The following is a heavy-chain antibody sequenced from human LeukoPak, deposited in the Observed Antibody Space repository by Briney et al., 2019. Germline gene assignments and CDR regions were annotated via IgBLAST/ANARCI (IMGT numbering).Heavy chain of an antibody. CDR3: AKRGDCSGTCTYDY. CDR2: VGGRGVKT. D-gene: IGHD2-2*01. V-gene: IGHV3-23*01. J-gene: IGHJ4*02. Sequence: SGGSLRLSCAASGFTFSNCAIHWVRRAPGKGLEWVSIVGGRGVKTYYADSVKGRFTISRDNSKNTVYLQMNSLRAEDTAVYYCAKRGDCSGTCTYDYWGQGTLVTVSS. CDR1: GFTFSNCA.